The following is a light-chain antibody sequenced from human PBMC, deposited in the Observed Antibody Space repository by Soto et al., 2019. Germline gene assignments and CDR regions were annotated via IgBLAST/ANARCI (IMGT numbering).Light chain of an antibody. CDR3: HQYGSSPAT. V-gene: IGKV3-15*01. CDR1: QSVSSN. J-gene: IGKJ1*01. Sequence: EIVMTQSPATVSVSPLEIATLSCMASQSVSSNLAWYQQKPGQAPRLLIYGASTRATGIPARFSGSGSGTEFTLTISSLQSEDFAVYCCHQYGSSPATFGQGTKVDIK. CDR2: GAS.